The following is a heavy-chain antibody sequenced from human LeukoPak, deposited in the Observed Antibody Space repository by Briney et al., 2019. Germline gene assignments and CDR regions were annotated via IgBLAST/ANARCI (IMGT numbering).Heavy chain of an antibody. CDR3: ARGGYDFVYYYYGMDV. V-gene: IGHV1-69*13. J-gene: IGHJ6*02. CDR2: IIPIFGTA. CDR1: GGTFSSYA. Sequence: SVKVSCKASGGTFSSYAISWVRQAPGQGLEWMGGIIPIFGTANYAQKFQGRVTITADESTSTAYMELSSLRSEDTAVYYCARGGYDFVYYYYGMDVWGQGTTVTVSS. D-gene: IGHD3-3*01.